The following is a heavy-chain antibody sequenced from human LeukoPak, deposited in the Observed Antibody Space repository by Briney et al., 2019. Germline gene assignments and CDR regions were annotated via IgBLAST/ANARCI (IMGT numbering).Heavy chain of an antibody. V-gene: IGHV4-61*01. CDR3: ARTETSYSSSWYRQNWFDP. Sequence: SETLSLTCTVSGGSVSSGSYYWSWIRQPPGKGLEWIGYIYYSGSTNYNPSLKSRVTISVDTSKNQFSLKLSSVTAADTAVYYCARTETSYSSSWYRQNWFDPWGQGTLVTVSS. J-gene: IGHJ5*02. CDR1: GGSVSSGSYY. CDR2: IYYSGST. D-gene: IGHD6-13*01.